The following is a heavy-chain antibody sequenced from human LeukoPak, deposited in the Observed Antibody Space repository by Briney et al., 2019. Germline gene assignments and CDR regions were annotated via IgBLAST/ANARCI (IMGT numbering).Heavy chain of an antibody. V-gene: IGHV1-69*06. Sequence: SVKVSCKASGGTFSSYAISWVRQAPGQGLEWMGGLIPIFGTANYAQKFQGRVTITADKSTSTAYMELSSLRSEDTAVYYCARVPDVDTAMVPIRDYYYYMDVWGKGTTVTVSS. D-gene: IGHD5-18*01. CDR1: GGTFSSYA. CDR3: ARVPDVDTAMVPIRDYYYYMDV. J-gene: IGHJ6*03. CDR2: LIPIFGTA.